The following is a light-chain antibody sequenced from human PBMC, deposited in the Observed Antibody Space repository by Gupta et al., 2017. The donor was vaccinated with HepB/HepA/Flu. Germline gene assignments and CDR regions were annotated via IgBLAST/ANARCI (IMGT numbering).Light chain of an antibody. V-gene: IGKV1-5*03. CDR3: QHYNSCSRT. J-gene: IGKJ1*01. Sequence: DIQIIQSRSTLSASVGDRVIITCRASQDISTWLDWYQQKPGKAPKLLIYKASRGESGVPSRFSGSGSWTEFTLTISSLQPDDFATYNCQHYNSCSRTFGQGTKVEIK. CDR1: QDISTW. CDR2: KAS.